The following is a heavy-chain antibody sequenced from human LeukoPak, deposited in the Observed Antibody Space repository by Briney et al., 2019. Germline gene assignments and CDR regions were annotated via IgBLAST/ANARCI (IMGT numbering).Heavy chain of an antibody. Sequence: GGSLRLSCAASGFTFSSYEMNWVRQAPGKGLEWVSYISSSGSTIYYADSVKGRFTISRDNAKNSLFLQMSSLRGEDTALYYCATEHWGPNSWGQGTLVTVSS. J-gene: IGHJ4*02. CDR1: GFTFSSYE. CDR3: ATEHWGPNS. D-gene: IGHD3-16*01. V-gene: IGHV3-48*03. CDR2: ISSSGSTI.